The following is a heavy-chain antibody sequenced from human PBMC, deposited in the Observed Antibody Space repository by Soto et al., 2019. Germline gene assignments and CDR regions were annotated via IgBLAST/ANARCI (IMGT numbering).Heavy chain of an antibody. Sequence: QVQLVQSGAEVKKPGASVKVSCKASGYTFTSYAISWVRQAPGQGLEWMGWISAYNGNTNYAQKLQGRVTITTYPSTTTAYMELRSLSSDDTAVYYCARDGPPLFAWGQVTLVTVSS. CDR3: ARDGPPLFA. J-gene: IGHJ5*02. D-gene: IGHD3-10*02. CDR2: ISAYNGNT. CDR1: GYTFTSYA. V-gene: IGHV1-18*01.